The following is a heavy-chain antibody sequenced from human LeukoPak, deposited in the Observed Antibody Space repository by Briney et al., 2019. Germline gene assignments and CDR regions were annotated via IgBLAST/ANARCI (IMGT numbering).Heavy chain of an antibody. CDR2: ISGSSGTA. J-gene: IGHJ6*03. V-gene: IGHV3-23*01. CDR3: AREEMAGNYYYYYYMDV. CDR1: GFTFSIYA. Sequence: GGSLRLSCAASGFTFSIYAMSWVRQAPGKGLEWVSAISGSSGTAYYADSVKGRFTISRDNSKNTLYLQMNSLRAEDTAVYYCAREEMAGNYYYYYYMDVWGKGTTVTVSS. D-gene: IGHD5-24*01.